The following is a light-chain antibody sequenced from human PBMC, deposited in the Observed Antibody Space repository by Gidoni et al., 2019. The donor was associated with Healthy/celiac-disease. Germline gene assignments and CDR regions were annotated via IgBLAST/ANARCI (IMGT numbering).Light chain of an antibody. CDR1: QSVSSSD. V-gene: IGKV3-20*01. Sequence: ELVLTQSPVTLSLSPGERATLSCRASQSVSSSDLSWYQPKHGQAPRLLIYGAASRATGIPDRFSGSGSGTDCTLTISRLEPEDLAGYYCQQYGSSYTFGQGTKLESK. CDR2: GAA. J-gene: IGKJ2*01. CDR3: QQYGSSYT.